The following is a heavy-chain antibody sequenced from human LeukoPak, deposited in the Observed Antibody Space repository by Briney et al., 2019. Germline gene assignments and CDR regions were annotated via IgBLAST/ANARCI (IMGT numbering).Heavy chain of an antibody. CDR1: GYIFTSYG. J-gene: IGHJ4*02. CDR3: ARDSTRRYRGSQGSGDY. CDR2: ISAYNGNT. D-gene: IGHD1-26*01. V-gene: IGHV1-18*01. Sequence: ASVKVSCKASGYIFTSYGISWVRQAPGQGLEWMGWISAYNGNTNYAQKFQGRVTMTTDTSTSTAYMELRSLRSDDTAVYYCARDSTRRYRGSQGSGDYWGQGTLVTVSS.